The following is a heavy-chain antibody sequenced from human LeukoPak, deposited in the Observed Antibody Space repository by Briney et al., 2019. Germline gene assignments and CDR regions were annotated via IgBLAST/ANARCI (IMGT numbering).Heavy chain of an antibody. CDR2: ISGSGGST. J-gene: IGHJ4*02. Sequence: PGGSLRLSCAASGFTFSSYAMSWVRQAPGKGLEWVSAISGSGGSTYYADSVKGRFTISRDNSKNTLYLQMNSLRAEDTAVYYCAKDRTYCGGDCYNPPYYFDYWGQGTLVTVSS. V-gene: IGHV3-23*01. D-gene: IGHD2-21*02. CDR1: GFTFSSYA. CDR3: AKDRTYCGGDCYNPPYYFDY.